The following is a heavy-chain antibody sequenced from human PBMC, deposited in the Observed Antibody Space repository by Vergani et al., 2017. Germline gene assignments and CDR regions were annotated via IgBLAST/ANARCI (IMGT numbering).Heavy chain of an antibody. V-gene: IGHV1-18*01. J-gene: IGHJ4*02. CDR3: ARELGVDGTAMPRGDY. Sequence: QVQLVQSGAEVKKPGASVKVSCKASGYTFTSYGISWVRQAPGQGLEWMGLISVYNGNTNYAQKLQGRVTMPTDTSTSTAYMELRSLRSDGTAVYYCARELGVDGTAMPRGDYWGQGTLVTVSS. CDR2: ISVYNGNT. D-gene: IGHD5-18*01. CDR1: GYTFTSYG.